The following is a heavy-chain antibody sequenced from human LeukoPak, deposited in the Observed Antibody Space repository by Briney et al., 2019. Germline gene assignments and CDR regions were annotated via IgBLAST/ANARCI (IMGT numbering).Heavy chain of an antibody. CDR1: GGTFSSYA. J-gene: IGHJ6*02. V-gene: IGHV1-69*05. CDR2: IIPIFGTA. Sequence: SVKVSCKASGGTFSSYAISWVRQAPGQGLEWVGGIIPIFGTANYAQKFQGRVTITTDESTSTAYMELSSLRSEDTAGYYCASRLHPDWYNSGWSNNYYGMDLWGQGTTAALSS. D-gene: IGHD6-19*01. CDR3: ASRLHPDWYNSGWSNNYYGMDL.